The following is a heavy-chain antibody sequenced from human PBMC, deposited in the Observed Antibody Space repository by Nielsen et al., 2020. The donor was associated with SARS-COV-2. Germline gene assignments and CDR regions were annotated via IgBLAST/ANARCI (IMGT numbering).Heavy chain of an antibody. CDR1: GFTLSRYT. CDR3: ARDNDFWSGYYLDY. Sequence: GESLKISCAASGFTLSRYTMNWVRQAPGKGLQWLSYIKSGSETITYADSVRGRFTISRHNAENSLYLQMNSLRVDDTAVYYCARDNDFWSGYYLDYWGQGTLVTVSS. J-gene: IGHJ4*02. D-gene: IGHD3-3*01. V-gene: IGHV3-48*01. CDR2: IKSGSETI.